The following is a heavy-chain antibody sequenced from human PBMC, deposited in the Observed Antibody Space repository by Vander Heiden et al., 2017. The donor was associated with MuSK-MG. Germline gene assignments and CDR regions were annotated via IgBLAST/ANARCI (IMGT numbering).Heavy chain of an antibody. J-gene: IGHJ3*02. V-gene: IGHV2-5*02. D-gene: IGHD3-22*01. CDR2: SYWDDDK. CDR3: AHWDVPPYDSSGYYSTVTSPSAFDI. Sequence: QITLKESGPTLVKPTQTLTLTCTFSGFSLSTSGVGVAWIRQPPGKALEWLALSYWDDDKRYSPSLKSRLTITKDTSKNQVVLTMTNMDPVDTATYYCAHWDVPPYDSSGYYSTVTSPSAFDIWGQGTMVTVSS. CDR1: GFSLSTSGVG.